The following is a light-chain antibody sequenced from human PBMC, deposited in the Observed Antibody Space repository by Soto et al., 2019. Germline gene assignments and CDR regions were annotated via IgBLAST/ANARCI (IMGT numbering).Light chain of an antibody. J-gene: IGKJ5*01. CDR1: QSVTSSY. Sequence: EIVLTQSPGTLSLSPGERATLSCRASQSVTSSYVAWYQQKPGQPPRLLIYGASSRATGIPDRFSGSGSGTDFTLTISRLEPEDFAVYYCHQYGSSSIALGQGTRLEIK. V-gene: IGKV3-20*01. CDR3: HQYGSSSIA. CDR2: GAS.